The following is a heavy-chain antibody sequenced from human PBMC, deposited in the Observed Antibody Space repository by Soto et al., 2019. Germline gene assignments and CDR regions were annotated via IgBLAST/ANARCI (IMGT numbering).Heavy chain of an antibody. CDR1: GCTFTGCF. Sequence: ASVKVSCKTSGCTFTGCFIHGVRQAPGQGLEWMGWINPNSGSKKYAQRFQARFTMTRETSISTVYMELSRLRSDETAIYYCASGIEVPAPLGRRLRDLSAQHLHHWGQGTQVTVSS. D-gene: IGHD6-19*01. V-gene: IGHV1-2*02. CDR2: INPNSGSK. J-gene: IGHJ1*01. CDR3: ASGIEVPAPLGRRLRDLSAQHLHH.